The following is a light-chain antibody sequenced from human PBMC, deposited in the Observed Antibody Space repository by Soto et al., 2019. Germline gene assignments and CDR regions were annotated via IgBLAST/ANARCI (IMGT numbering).Light chain of an antibody. CDR3: QQLNSYPLT. J-gene: IGKJ4*01. CDR1: QGISSY. Sequence: DIQLTQSPSFLSASVGDRATIPCRASQGISSYLAWYQQKPGKAPMLLIYAASTLQMGVPSRFSGSGSGTEFTLTISSLHPEDFATYYCQQLNSYPLTFGGGTKVEIK. V-gene: IGKV1-9*01. CDR2: AAS.